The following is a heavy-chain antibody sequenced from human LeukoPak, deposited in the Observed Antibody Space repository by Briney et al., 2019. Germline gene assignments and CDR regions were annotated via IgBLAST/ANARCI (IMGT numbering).Heavy chain of an antibody. Sequence: PSQTLSLTCTVSGGSISSGGYYWSWIRQHPGKGLEWIGYIYYSGSTYYNPSLKSRVTVSVDTPKNQFSLKLSSVTAADTAVYYCARDRVYYGSGSYQPYYYGMDVWGKGTTVTVSS. J-gene: IGHJ6*04. V-gene: IGHV4-31*03. D-gene: IGHD3-10*01. CDR3: ARDRVYYGSGSYQPYYYGMDV. CDR2: IYYSGST. CDR1: GGSISSGGYY.